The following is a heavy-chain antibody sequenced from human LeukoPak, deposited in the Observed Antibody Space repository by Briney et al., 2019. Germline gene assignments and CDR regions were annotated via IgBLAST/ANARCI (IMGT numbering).Heavy chain of an antibody. CDR3: ARPYGNWYFDL. Sequence: SETLSLTCAVYGGSFSGYYWSWIRQPPGKGLEWIGEINHSGSTNYNPSLKSRVTISVDTSKSQFSLKLSSVTAADTAVYYCARPYGNWYFDLWGRGTLVTVSS. J-gene: IGHJ2*01. D-gene: IGHD3-16*01. CDR1: GGSFSGYY. V-gene: IGHV4-34*01. CDR2: INHSGST.